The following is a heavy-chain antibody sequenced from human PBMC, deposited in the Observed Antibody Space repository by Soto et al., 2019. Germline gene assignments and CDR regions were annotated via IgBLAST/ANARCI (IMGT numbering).Heavy chain of an antibody. CDR2: ISSNSDTI. J-gene: IGHJ4*02. CDR3: AKDMKWGGMTTIHYFDS. D-gene: IGHD4-17*01. Sequence: GGSLRLSCVASGFTADDYAMHWVRQAPGKGLEWVSGISSNSDTIDYADSVKGRFTISRDNAKNSLFLQMNSLRPEDTALYYCAKDMKWGGMTTIHYFDSWGQGTLVNVSS. V-gene: IGHV3-9*02. CDR1: GFTADDYA.